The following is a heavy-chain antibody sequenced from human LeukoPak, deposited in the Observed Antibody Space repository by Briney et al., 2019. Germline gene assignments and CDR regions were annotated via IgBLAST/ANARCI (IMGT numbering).Heavy chain of an antibody. J-gene: IGHJ3*02. CDR3: AREDVRIAVARHDAFDI. Sequence: SETLSLTCAVYGGSFSGYYWSWIRQPPGKGLEWIGEINHSGSTNYNPSLKSRVTISVDTSKNQFSLKLSSVTAADTAVYYCAREDVRIAVARHDAFDIWGQGTMVTVSS. CDR2: INHSGST. CDR1: GGSFSGYY. D-gene: IGHD6-19*01. V-gene: IGHV4-34*01.